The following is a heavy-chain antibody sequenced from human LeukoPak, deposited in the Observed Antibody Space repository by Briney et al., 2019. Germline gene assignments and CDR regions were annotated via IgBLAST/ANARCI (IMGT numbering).Heavy chain of an antibody. Sequence: ASVKVSCKASGYTFTGYYMHWVRQAPGQGLEWMGWINPNSGGTNYAQKFQGRVAMTRDTSISTAYMELSRLRSDDTAVYYCARSEGANYYFDYWGQGTLVTVSS. V-gene: IGHV1-2*02. D-gene: IGHD1-26*01. CDR3: ARSEGANYYFDY. CDR1: GYTFTGYY. J-gene: IGHJ4*02. CDR2: INPNSGGT.